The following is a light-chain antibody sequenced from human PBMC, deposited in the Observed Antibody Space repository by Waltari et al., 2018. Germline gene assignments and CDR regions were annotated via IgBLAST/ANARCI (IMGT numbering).Light chain of an antibody. CDR1: QNVNTY. V-gene: IGKV3-11*01. J-gene: IGKJ2*01. CDR3: QQRSDWPPT. Sequence: EIVLTQSPATLSLSPGERATLSCRASQNVNTYVAWLQQRPGQAPRLLIYDVSNRATGIPPRFSGSGSGTDFTLTISSLDPEDFAVYYCQQRSDWPPTFGQGTKLEIK. CDR2: DVS.